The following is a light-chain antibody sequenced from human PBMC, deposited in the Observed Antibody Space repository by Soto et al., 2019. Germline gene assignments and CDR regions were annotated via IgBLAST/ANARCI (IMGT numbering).Light chain of an antibody. CDR2: DVS. J-gene: IGLJ3*02. CDR3: CSYARTYIFWV. Sequence: QSALTQPRSVSGSPGQSVTISCTGTNSDIGGYNYVSWYQQHPGKAPKVMIYDVSRRPSGVPDRFSGSKSGNTASLTISGLQAEDEADYYCCSYARTYIFWVFGGGTKVTVL. CDR1: NSDIGGYNY. V-gene: IGLV2-11*01.